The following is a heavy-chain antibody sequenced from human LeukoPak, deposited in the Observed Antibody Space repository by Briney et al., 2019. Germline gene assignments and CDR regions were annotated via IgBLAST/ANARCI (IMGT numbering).Heavy chain of an antibody. CDR3: ARFFYYDRSGYYPYCFDY. D-gene: IGHD3-22*01. CDR1: GSSISSAAYY. Sequence: SETLSLTCTVSGSSISSAAYYWSWIRQHPGKGLEWIGNIYYSGSTFSNPSLKSRVTMSVDTSKNQFSLNLSSVTAADTAVYYCARFFYYDRSGYYPYCFDYWGQGTLFTVSS. CDR2: IYYSGST. J-gene: IGHJ4*02. V-gene: IGHV4-31*03.